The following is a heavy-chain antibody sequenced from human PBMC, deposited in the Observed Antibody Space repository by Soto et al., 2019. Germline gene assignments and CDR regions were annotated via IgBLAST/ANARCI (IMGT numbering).Heavy chain of an antibody. CDR1: GGSVTSGSYY. CDR3: ARVLVAWFGGMDV. D-gene: IGHD3-10*01. V-gene: IGHV4-61*01. Sequence: QVQLQESGPGLVKPSETLSLTCTVSGGSVTSGSYYWSWLRQPPGKGLEWIGYIYYSGNTPHNPSLQSRVTISADTSKNQFSLKLSSVTAADTAVYYCARVLVAWFGGMDVWGQGTTVTVSS. J-gene: IGHJ6*02. CDR2: IYYSGNT.